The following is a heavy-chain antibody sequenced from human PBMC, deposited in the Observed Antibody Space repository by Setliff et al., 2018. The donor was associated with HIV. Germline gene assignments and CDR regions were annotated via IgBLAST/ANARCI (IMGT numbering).Heavy chain of an antibody. Sequence: PGGSLSLTCSVSGFTFSYYAMHWVRQAPGKGLEYFSGMDTRGSITYYADSLKAIFTISRDNSKNTLYLQISDLRLEDSAIYYCVKERTDYDILTCLEDWGQGTLVTVSS. CDR1: GFTFSYYA. J-gene: IGHJ4*02. CDR3: VKERTDYDILTCLED. V-gene: IGHV3-64D*09. D-gene: IGHD3-9*01. CDR2: MDTRGSIT.